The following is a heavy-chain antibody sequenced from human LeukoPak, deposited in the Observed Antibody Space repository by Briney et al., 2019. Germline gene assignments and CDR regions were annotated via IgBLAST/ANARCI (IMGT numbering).Heavy chain of an antibody. V-gene: IGHV1-8*01. CDR1: GYTFTSYD. CDR3: ASETSGWTYYYYFDMDV. Sequence: ASVKVSCKASGYTFTSYDINWVRQATGQGLEWMGWMNPNSGNTGYAQKFQGRVTMTRNTSISTAYMELSSLRSEDTAVYYCASETSGWTYYYYFDMDVWGQGTTVTVSS. CDR2: MNPNSGNT. J-gene: IGHJ6*02. D-gene: IGHD6-19*01.